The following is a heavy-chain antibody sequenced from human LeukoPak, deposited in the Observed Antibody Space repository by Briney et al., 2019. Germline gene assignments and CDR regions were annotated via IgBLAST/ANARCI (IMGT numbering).Heavy chain of an antibody. Sequence: GGSLRLSCAASGFTFSDYYMSWIRQAPGKGLEWVSYISSSSSYTNYADSVKGRFTISRDSAKNSLYLQMNSLRAEDTAVYYCAGDQGGSAHRHAFDIWGQGTLVTVSS. CDR3: AGDQGGSAHRHAFDI. D-gene: IGHD1-26*01. J-gene: IGHJ3*02. CDR2: ISSSSSYT. V-gene: IGHV3-11*06. CDR1: GFTFSDYY.